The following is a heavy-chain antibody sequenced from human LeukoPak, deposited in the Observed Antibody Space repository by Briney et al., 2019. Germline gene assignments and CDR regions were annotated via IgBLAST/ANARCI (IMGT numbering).Heavy chain of an antibody. D-gene: IGHD2-2*01. CDR2: MSYDGSNK. Sequence: GGSLRLSCAASGFTFSSYAMNWVRQAPGKGLEWVAVMSYDGSNKYYADSVKGRFTISRDNSKNTLYLQMNSLRAEDTAVYYCARDIVVVPAAPVAFDIWGQGTMVTVSS. CDR1: GFTFSSYA. V-gene: IGHV3-30-3*01. J-gene: IGHJ3*02. CDR3: ARDIVVVPAAPVAFDI.